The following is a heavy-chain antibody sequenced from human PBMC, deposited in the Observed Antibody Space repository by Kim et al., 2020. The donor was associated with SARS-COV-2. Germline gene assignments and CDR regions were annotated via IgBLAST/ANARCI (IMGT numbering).Heavy chain of an antibody. Sequence: GGSLRLSCAASGFTFSSYSMNWVRQAPGKGLEWVSYISSSSSTIYYADSVKGRFTISRDNAKNSLYLQMNSLRDEDTAVYYCARPLTVAGHYDNWFDPWGQGTLVTVSS. V-gene: IGHV3-48*02. CDR1: GFTFSSYS. D-gene: IGHD6-19*01. J-gene: IGHJ5*02. CDR3: ARPLTVAGHYDNWFDP. CDR2: ISSSSSTI.